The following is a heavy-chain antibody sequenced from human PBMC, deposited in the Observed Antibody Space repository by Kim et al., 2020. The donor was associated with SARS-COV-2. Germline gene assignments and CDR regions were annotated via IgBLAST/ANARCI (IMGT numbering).Heavy chain of an antibody. J-gene: IGHJ3*02. Sequence: VRGRFTISRDNAKDSLYLQMNSLRDEDTALYYCARDGAGNSGWSDTFDIWGQGTMVTVSS. CDR3: ARDGAGNSGWSDTFDI. V-gene: IGHV3-48*02. D-gene: IGHD6-19*01.